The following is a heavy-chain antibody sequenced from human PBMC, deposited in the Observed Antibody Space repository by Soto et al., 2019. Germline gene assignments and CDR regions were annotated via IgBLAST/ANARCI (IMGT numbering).Heavy chain of an antibody. CDR3: TRRAAAAAVVPYGMDV. CDR2: IRSKANSYAT. D-gene: IGHD6-13*01. CDR1: GFTFSGSA. Sequence: GGSLRLSCAASGFTFSGSAMQWVRQASGKGLEWVGRIRSKANSYATAYAASVKGRFTISRDDSKNTAYLQMNSLKTEDTAVYYCTRRAAAAAVVPYGMDVWGQGTTVTVS. J-gene: IGHJ6*02. V-gene: IGHV3-73*01.